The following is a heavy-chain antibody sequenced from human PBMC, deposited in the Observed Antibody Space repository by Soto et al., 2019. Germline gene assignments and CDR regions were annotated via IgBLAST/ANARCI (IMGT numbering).Heavy chain of an antibody. Sequence: ASVKVSCKASGYTFTTYDISWVRQATGQGLEWMGWMNPYSGNTGYAQKFQGRVTVTRNTSISTVYMELSGLRPDDTAVYYCARRNKRSGPHYFDYWGQGSQVTVSS. D-gene: IGHD6-25*01. CDR2: MNPYSGNT. J-gene: IGHJ4*02. CDR3: ARRNKRSGPHYFDY. CDR1: GYTFTTYD. V-gene: IGHV1-8*01.